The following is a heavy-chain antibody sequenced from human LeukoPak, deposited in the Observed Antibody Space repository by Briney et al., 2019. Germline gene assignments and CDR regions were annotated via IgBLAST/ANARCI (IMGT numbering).Heavy chain of an antibody. CDR2: MYYSSST. CDR1: GGSISSGDYY. CDR3: ARPYYYDSRIDP. D-gene: IGHD3-22*01. Sequence: SETLSLTCTVSGGSISSGDYYWSWIRQPPGKGLEWIAYMYYSSSTYYNPSLKSRVTMSADTSKNQLSLKLSSVTAADTAVYYCARPYYYDSRIDPWGQGILVTVSS. V-gene: IGHV4-30-4*01. J-gene: IGHJ5*02.